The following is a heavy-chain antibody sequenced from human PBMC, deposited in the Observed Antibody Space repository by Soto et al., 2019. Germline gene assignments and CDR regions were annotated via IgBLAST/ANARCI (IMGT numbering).Heavy chain of an antibody. CDR2: MNPNSGNR. CDR1: GHTFTTCD. Sequence: ASVEVSCKSPGHTFTTCDSNCVRQAAGQGLVWMGWMNPNSGNRGYAQKFQGRVTMTRDTSISTAYMELSDLRSEDTAVYYCARGQYFSDSSGYDDYWGQGTQVTVSS. CDR3: ARGQYFSDSSGYDDY. J-gene: IGHJ4*02. V-gene: IGHV1-8*02. D-gene: IGHD3-22*01.